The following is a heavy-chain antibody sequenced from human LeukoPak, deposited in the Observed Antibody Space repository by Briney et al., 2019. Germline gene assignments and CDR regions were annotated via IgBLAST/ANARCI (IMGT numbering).Heavy chain of an antibody. V-gene: IGHV4-30-2*01. CDR3: ARDGGRST. Sequence: SETLSLTCTVSGGSISSGGYYWSWIRQPPGKGLEWIGYIYHSGSTYYNPSLKSRVTISVDRSKNQFSLKLSSVTAADTAVYYCARDGGRSTWGQGTLVTVSS. CDR2: IYHSGST. J-gene: IGHJ5*02. D-gene: IGHD1-14*01. CDR1: GGSISSGGYY.